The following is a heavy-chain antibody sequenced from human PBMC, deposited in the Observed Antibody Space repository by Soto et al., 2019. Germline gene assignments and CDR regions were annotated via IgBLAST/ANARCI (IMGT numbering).Heavy chain of an antibody. Sequence: PGGSLRLSCAASGLTFSAFAMHWVRQAPGKGLEWVAVISYDGGTKHYADAAKGRFTISRDNSNNTVYVEMNSLRPEDTAVYYCARGFETAAWFDPWGPGTLVTVSS. D-gene: IGHD3-10*01. CDR2: ISYDGGTK. J-gene: IGHJ5*02. V-gene: IGHV3-30*04. CDR1: GLTFSAFA. CDR3: ARGFETAAWFDP.